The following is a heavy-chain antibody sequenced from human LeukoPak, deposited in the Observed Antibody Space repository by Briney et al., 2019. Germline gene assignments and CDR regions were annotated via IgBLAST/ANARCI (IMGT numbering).Heavy chain of an antibody. Sequence: SETLSLTCAVSGYSISSGYYWGWIRQPPGKGLEWIGSIYHSGSTYYNPSLKSRVTLSADTAKNQFSLKLSSVTAADTAVYYCARLTDDSSYYWGQGTLVTVSS. CDR3: ARLTDDSSYY. CDR1: GYSISSGYY. D-gene: IGHD3-22*01. CDR2: IYHSGST. J-gene: IGHJ4*02. V-gene: IGHV4-38-2*01.